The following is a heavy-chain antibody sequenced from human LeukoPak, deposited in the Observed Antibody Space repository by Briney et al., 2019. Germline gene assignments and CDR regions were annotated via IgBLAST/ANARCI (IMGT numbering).Heavy chain of an antibody. CDR1: RGSSSGYF. CDR2: IYHSGST. V-gene: IGHV4-34*01. J-gene: IGHJ4*02. D-gene: IGHD2-15*01. CDR3: AREGIVVVVAAIGFDY. Sequence: SETLSLTSAVHRGSSSGYFWCWIRPPPRKGLEWIGSIYHSGSTYYNPSLKSRVTISVDTYKNQFSLKLSSVTAADTAVYYCAREGIVVVVAAIGFDYWGQGTLVTVSS.